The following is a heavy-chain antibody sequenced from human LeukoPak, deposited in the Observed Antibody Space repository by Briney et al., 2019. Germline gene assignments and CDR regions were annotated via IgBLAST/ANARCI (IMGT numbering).Heavy chain of an antibody. CDR3: ARGYYDSRGSYSPDY. CDR1: GYTYTSYD. V-gene: IGHV1-46*01. J-gene: IGHJ4*02. CDR2: INPSGGST. D-gene: IGHD3-22*01. Sequence: GASVKVSCKASGYTYTSYDINWVRQATGQGLEWMGIINPSGGSTSYAQKFQGRVTMTRDTSTSTVYMELSSLRSEDTAVYYCARGYYDSRGSYSPDYWGQGTLVTVSS.